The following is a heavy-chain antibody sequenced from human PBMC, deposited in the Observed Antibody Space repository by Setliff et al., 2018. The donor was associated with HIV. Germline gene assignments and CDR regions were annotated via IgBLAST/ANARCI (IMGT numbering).Heavy chain of an antibody. CDR3: ARHSPSDY. CDR1: GGSISSYY. Sequence: KTSETLSLTCTVSGGSISSYYWSWIRQPPGKGLEWIGYIYTSGGTNYNPSLKSRVTISVDTSKNQFSLKLSSVTAADTAVYYCARHSPSDYWGQGTMVTVSS. V-gene: IGHV4-4*09. CDR2: IYTSGGT. J-gene: IGHJ4*03.